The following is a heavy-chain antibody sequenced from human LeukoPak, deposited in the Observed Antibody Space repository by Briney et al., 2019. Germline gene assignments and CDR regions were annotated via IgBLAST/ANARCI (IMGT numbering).Heavy chain of an antibody. CDR3: AKDRSVVAAVYYYYGMDV. CDR1: GFTFSSYA. V-gene: IGHV3-23*01. Sequence: GGSLRLSCAASGFTFSSYAMSWVRQAPGKGLGWVSAISGSVGSTYYADSVKGRFTISRDNSKNTLYLQMNSLRAEDTAVYYCAKDRSVVAAVYYYYGMDVWGQGTTVTVSS. CDR2: ISGSVGST. J-gene: IGHJ6*02. D-gene: IGHD2-15*01.